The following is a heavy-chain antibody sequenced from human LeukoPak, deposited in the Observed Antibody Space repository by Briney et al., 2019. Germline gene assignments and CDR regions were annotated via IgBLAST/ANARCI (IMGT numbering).Heavy chain of an antibody. J-gene: IGHJ4*02. CDR1: GFTFSSYA. Sequence: GGSLRLSCAASGFTFSSYAMSWVRQAPGKGLEWVSTISSSGGSTYYADSVKGRFTISRDNSKNTLYLQMNSLRAEDTAVYYCAKAIGILRGITHWGQGTLLTVSS. D-gene: IGHD3-10*01. CDR3: AKAIGILRGITH. CDR2: ISSSGGST. V-gene: IGHV3-23*01.